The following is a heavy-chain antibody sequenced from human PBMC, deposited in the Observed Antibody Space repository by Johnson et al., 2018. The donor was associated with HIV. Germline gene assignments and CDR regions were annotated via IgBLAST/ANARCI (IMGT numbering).Heavy chain of an antibody. CDR3: ARRDSGSLSFDI. Sequence: VQLVESGGGVLRPGGSLRLSCEVFGFIFDDYGLSWVRQAPGKGLEWVSGLNWNGADTTYADSVKGRCTISRDNGKNSLYLQMNGLRAEDTALYYCARRDSGSLSFDIWGQGTMVTVSS. D-gene: IGHD1-26*01. J-gene: IGHJ3*02. V-gene: IGHV3-20*04. CDR2: LNWNGADT. CDR1: GFIFDDYG.